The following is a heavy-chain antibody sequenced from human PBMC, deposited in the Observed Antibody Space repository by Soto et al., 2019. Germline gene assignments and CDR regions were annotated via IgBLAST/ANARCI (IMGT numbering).Heavy chain of an antibody. V-gene: IGHV1-69*01. CDR1: GGTFSSYA. CDR3: AKHLAVAVAAPGYYYGMDV. Sequence: QVQLVQSGAEVKKPGSSVKVSCKASGGTFSSYAISWVRQAPGQGLEWMGGIIPIFGTANYAQKFQGRVTITADESTSTAYMELSSLRSEDTAVYYCAKHLAVAVAAPGYYYGMDVWGQGTTVTVSS. D-gene: IGHD2-15*01. CDR2: IIPIFGTA. J-gene: IGHJ6*02.